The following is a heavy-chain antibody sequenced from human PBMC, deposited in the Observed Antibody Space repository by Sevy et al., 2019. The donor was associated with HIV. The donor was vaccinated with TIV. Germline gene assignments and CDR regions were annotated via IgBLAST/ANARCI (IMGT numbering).Heavy chain of an antibody. D-gene: IGHD2-15*01. V-gene: IGHV5-51*01. CDR3: ARFGSYRLAYYGTDV. J-gene: IGHJ6*02. CDR1: GYSFSDYW. CDR2: IYPGDSDT. Sequence: GESLKISCKRSGYSFSDYWIGWVRQMPGKGLEWMGIIYPGDSDTRYSPSFQGQVTISADKSINTAYLQWSSLRASDTAIYYCARFGSYRLAYYGTDVWGQGTTVTVSS.